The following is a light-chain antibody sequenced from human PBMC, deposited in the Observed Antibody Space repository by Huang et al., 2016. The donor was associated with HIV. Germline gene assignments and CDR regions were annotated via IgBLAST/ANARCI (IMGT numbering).Light chain of an antibody. V-gene: IGKV4-1*01. J-gene: IGKJ1*01. CDR2: WAS. CDR3: QQYYSSPQT. CDR1: QSVYASSTSKDY. Sequence: DIIMSQSPESLTVSLGERATLNCRSSQSVYASSTSKDYMAWFQQKPGQPPRLLLFWASSREVGVPYRFSGSGSGTHFTLTIANLQPEDAAIYYCQQYYSSPQTFGQGTRV.